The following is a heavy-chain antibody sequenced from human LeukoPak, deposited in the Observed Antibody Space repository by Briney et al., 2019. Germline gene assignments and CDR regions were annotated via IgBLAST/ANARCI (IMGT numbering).Heavy chain of an antibody. V-gene: IGHV1-46*01. Sequence: EASVKVSCKASGYTFTSYYMHWVRQAPGQGLEWMGIINPSGGSTSYAQKFQGRVTMTRDMSTSTVYMELSSLRSEDTAVYYCAREQPKNYYDSSGHYYYYYMDVWGKGTTVTVSS. CDR2: INPSGGST. CDR3: AREQPKNYYDSSGHYYYYYMDV. J-gene: IGHJ6*03. D-gene: IGHD3-22*01. CDR1: GYTFTSYY.